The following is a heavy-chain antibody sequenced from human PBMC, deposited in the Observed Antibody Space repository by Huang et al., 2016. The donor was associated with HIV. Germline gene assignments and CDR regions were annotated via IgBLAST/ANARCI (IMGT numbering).Heavy chain of an antibody. D-gene: IGHD5-18*01. Sequence: QVLLVQSGAEVRKPGSSVKVSCTAFVGTFSSYAISWVRQAPGQGLEWMGGSSPIVGTANYTQKFQGRVTITVDESTNTGYMELTRLTSEDTAVYYCARTAYSYGFRQGYNWFDPWGQGTPVTVSS. CDR3: ARTAYSYGFRQGYNWFDP. CDR1: VGTFSSYA. J-gene: IGHJ5*02. CDR2: SSPIVGTA. V-gene: IGHV1-69*13.